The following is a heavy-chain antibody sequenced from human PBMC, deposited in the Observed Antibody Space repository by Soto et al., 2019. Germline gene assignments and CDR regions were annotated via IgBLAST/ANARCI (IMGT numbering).Heavy chain of an antibody. J-gene: IGHJ6*02. CDR1: GFTFSSYA. CDR3: ARGYLSSTSCYYYYFVMDV. Sequence: GVSLRLSCAASGFTFSSYAMHWVRQAPGKGLEWVAVISYDGSNKYYADSVKGRFTISRDNSKNTLYLQMNSLRAEDTAVYYCARGYLSSTSCYYYYFVMDVWGQGTTVTVSS. D-gene: IGHD2-2*01. V-gene: IGHV3-30-3*01. CDR2: ISYDGSNK.